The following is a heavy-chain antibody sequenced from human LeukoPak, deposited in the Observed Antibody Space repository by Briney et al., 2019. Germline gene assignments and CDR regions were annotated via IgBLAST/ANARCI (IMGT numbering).Heavy chain of an antibody. CDR1: GYTFTNYD. CDR2: VNSKSGNS. V-gene: IGHV1-8*03. Sequence: GASVKVSCKASGYTFTNYDINWVRQAPGQGLEWMGWVNSKSGNSGYKQKFQARVTITRDTSMTTAYMELSSLTSDDTAVYFCARGLPLGYCTYGVCYPPKHVDFWGQGTLVTVSS. D-gene: IGHD2-8*01. J-gene: IGHJ4*02. CDR3: ARGLPLGYCTYGVCYPPKHVDF.